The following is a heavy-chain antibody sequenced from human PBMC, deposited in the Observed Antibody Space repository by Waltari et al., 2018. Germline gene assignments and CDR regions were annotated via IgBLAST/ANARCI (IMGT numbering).Heavy chain of an antibody. Sequence: EVQLVESGGGLVQRGGSLRLSCEDSGFVFGDDVLSWSRLVPGKGLEWVANIKQDGSDKYSFDSVKGRFTIFSDNAKNSLYLQMNSLRAEDTAIYYCARVASGGFLDYSKGFDFWGQGALVTVSS. CDR1: GFVFGDDV. D-gene: IGHD3-3*01. J-gene: IGHJ4*02. V-gene: IGHV3-7*01. CDR3: ARVASGGFLDYSKGFDF. CDR2: IKQDGSDK.